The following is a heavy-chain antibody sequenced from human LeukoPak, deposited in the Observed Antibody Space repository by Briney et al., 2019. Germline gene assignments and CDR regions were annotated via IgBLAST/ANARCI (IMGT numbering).Heavy chain of an antibody. CDR1: GFIFTSYW. CDR2: IKQDGSEK. V-gene: IGHV3-7*01. Sequence: GGSLRLSCAASGFIFTSYWMSWVRQAPGKGLEWEANIKQDGSEKYYVDSVKGRFTISRDNAKNSLYLQMNSLRADDTAVYYGARVSSSGWDYYYYYYMDVWGKGTTVTVSS. D-gene: IGHD6-19*01. J-gene: IGHJ6*03. CDR3: ARVSSSGWDYYYYYYMDV.